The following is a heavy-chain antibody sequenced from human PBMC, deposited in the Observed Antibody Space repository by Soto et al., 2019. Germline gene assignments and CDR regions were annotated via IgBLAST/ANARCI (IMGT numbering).Heavy chain of an antibody. CDR2: ISYDGSNK. V-gene: IGHV3-30-3*01. CDR3: ARTFSGWYRGTYDAFDI. Sequence: WGSLRLSCAASGFSFSSYAMHGVRQAPGKGLEWVAVISYDGSNKYYADSVKGRFTISRDNSKNTLYLQMNSLRAEDTAVYYCARTFSGWYRGTYDAFDIWGQGTMVTGSS. D-gene: IGHD6-19*01. J-gene: IGHJ3*02. CDR1: GFSFSSYA.